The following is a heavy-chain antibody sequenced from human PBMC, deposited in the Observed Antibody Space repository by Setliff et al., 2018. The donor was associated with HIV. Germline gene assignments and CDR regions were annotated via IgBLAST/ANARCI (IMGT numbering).Heavy chain of an antibody. CDR2: IYTNGST. Sequence: SETLSLTCTVSAGSIRSSTYYWTWIRQPPGKGLEWIGYIYTNGSTNYNPSLKGRVTMSVDTSKNQFSLNLSSGTAADTAVYYCARDPRGYYYGSGSCYMDVWGTGTTVTVSS. D-gene: IGHD3-10*01. CDR1: AGSIRSSTYY. J-gene: IGHJ6*03. V-gene: IGHV4-61*01. CDR3: ARDPRGYYYGSGSCYMDV.